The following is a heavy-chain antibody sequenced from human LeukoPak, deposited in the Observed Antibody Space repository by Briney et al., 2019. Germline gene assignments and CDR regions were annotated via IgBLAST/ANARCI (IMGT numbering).Heavy chain of an antibody. CDR3: AKDREVGATRPDYFDC. CDR1: GFTFSSYA. J-gene: IGHJ4*02. CDR2: ISYDGSNK. D-gene: IGHD1-26*01. Sequence: GRSLRLSCAASGFTFSSYAMHWVRQAPGKGLEWVAVISYDGSNKYYADSVKGRFTISRDNSKNTLYLQMNSLRAEDTAVYYCAKDREVGATRPDYFDCWGQGTLVTVSS. V-gene: IGHV3-30*04.